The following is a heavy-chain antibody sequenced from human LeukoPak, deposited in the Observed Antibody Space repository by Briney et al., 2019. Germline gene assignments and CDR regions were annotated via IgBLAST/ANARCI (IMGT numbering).Heavy chain of an antibody. Sequence: ASVKVSCKASGYTFTGYYMHWVRQAPGQGLEWMGWISAYNGNTNYAQKLQGRVTMTTDTSTSTAYMELRSLRSDDTAVYYCARSDYYGSGSYFDYWGQGTLVTVSS. J-gene: IGHJ4*02. D-gene: IGHD3-10*01. CDR1: GYTFTGYY. V-gene: IGHV1-18*04. CDR2: ISAYNGNT. CDR3: ARSDYYGSGSYFDY.